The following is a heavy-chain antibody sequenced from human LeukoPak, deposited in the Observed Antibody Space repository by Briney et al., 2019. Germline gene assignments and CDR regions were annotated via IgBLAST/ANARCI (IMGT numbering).Heavy chain of an antibody. CDR3: ARAHYDFWSGHENDYFDY. CDR2: INWNGGST. CDR1: GFTFDDYG. D-gene: IGHD3-3*01. J-gene: IGHJ4*02. Sequence: PGGSLRLSCAASGFTFDDYGMSWVRQAPGKGLEWVSGINWNGGSTGYADSVKGRFTISRDNAKNSLYLQMNSLRAEDTAVYYCARAHYDFWSGHENDYFDYWGQGTLVTVSS. V-gene: IGHV3-20*04.